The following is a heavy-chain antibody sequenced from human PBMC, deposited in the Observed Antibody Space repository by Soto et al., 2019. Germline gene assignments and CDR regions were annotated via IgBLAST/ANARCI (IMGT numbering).Heavy chain of an antibody. CDR1: GLTVSSND. CDR3: ARDRGVSPPNYYYYGMDV. J-gene: IGHJ6*02. V-gene: IGHV3-53*01. CDR2: IYSGGST. D-gene: IGHD3-10*01. Sequence: GGSLRVSCAAAGLTVSSNDRSWVRQDTGKGLEWVSVIYSGGSTYYADSVKGRFTISRDNSKNTLYLQMNSLRAEDTAVYYCARDRGVSPPNYYYYGMDVWGQGTTVTVSS.